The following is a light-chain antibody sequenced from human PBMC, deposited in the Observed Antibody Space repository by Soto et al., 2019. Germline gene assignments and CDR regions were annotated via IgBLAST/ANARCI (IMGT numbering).Light chain of an antibody. CDR2: EVN. CDR1: SNDVGGYNY. J-gene: IGLJ2*01. Sequence: QSVLTQPASVSGSPGRSITISCTGTSNDVGGYNYVSWYQQHPGKVPKLMIYEVNNRPLGVSNRFSGSKSGNTASLTISGLQAEDEADYYCSSYTRSSTLAVFGGGTKLTVL. V-gene: IGLV2-14*01. CDR3: SSYTRSSTLAV.